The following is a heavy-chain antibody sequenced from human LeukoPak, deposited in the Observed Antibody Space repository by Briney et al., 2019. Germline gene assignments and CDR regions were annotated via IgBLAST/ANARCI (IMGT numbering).Heavy chain of an antibody. D-gene: IGHD3-22*01. V-gene: IGHV3-74*01. CDR3: ATHYDSSGYYWDAFDI. CDR2: INSDGSST. J-gene: IGHJ3*02. Sequence: GGSLRLSCAASGFTFSSYWMHWVRQAPGKGLVWVSRINSDGSSTSYADSVKGRFTISRDNAKNPLYLQMNSLRAEDTAVYYCATHYDSSGYYWDAFDIWGQGTMVTVSS. CDR1: GFTFSSYW.